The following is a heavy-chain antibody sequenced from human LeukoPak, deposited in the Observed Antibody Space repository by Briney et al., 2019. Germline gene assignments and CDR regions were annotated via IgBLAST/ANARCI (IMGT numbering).Heavy chain of an antibody. D-gene: IGHD2-2*01. CDR2: VDPEDGET. CDR1: GYTFTDYY. Sequence: ASVKVSCKVSGYTFTDYYMHWVQQAPGKGLEWMGLVDPEDGETIYAEKFQGRVTITADTSTDTVYMELSSLRSEDTAVYYCATEYLDCSSTSCAPSYWGQGTLVTVSS. CDR3: ATEYLDCSSTSCAPSY. J-gene: IGHJ4*02. V-gene: IGHV1-69-2*01.